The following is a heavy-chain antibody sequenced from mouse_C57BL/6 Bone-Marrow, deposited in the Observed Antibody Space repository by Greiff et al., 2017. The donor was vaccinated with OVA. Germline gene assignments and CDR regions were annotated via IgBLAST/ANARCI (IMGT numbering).Heavy chain of an antibody. V-gene: IGHV1-53*01. CDR1: GYTFTSYW. CDR2: INPSDGGT. Sequence: QVHVKQPGTGLVKPGASVKLSCTASGYTFTSYWMHWVKQRPGQGLEWIGNINPSDGGTNYNEKIKSKATLTVDKSSSTAYMKPSNHTAEDSAVYCCARYPDDWGQGTLVTVSA. CDR3: ARYPDD. J-gene: IGHJ3*01.